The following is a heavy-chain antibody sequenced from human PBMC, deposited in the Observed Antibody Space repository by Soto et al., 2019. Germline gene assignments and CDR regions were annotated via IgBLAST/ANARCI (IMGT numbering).Heavy chain of an antibody. V-gene: IGHV1-69*01. D-gene: IGHD3-22*01. CDR2: IIPIFTTA. CDR1: GGTFSRNT. Sequence: QVQLVQSGAEVKKPGSSVKVSCKASGGTFSRNTFSWVRQAPGQGLEWMGGIIPIFTTANYAQKCQGRLYITTDESTSTIYMDLRRLRSEDTAVYYCARQFDSDSSGYFYAYWGQGTLVTVSS. J-gene: IGHJ4*02. CDR3: ARQFDSDSSGYFYAY.